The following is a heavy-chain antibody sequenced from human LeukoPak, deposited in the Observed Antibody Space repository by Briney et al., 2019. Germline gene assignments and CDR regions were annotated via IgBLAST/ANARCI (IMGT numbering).Heavy chain of an antibody. Sequence: PGGSLRLSCAASGFTFSSYNMNWVRQAPGKGLEWVANIKQDGSEKYYVDSVKGRFTISRDNAKNSLYLQMNSLRAEDTAVYYCARDLLVGGSGYHYWGQGTLVTVSS. J-gene: IGHJ4*02. CDR1: GFTFSSYN. CDR2: IKQDGSEK. V-gene: IGHV3-7*01. CDR3: ARDLLVGGSGYHY. D-gene: IGHD3-22*01.